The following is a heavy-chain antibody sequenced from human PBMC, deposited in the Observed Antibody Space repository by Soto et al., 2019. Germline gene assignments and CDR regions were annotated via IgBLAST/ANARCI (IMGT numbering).Heavy chain of an antibody. Sequence: SETLSLTCAIYGASLGGFHWSWLRQAPGKGLEWIGELIHGGSTNYNPSLKSRVSFSLDTSKNQFSLHLMSVTAADTAVYYCARSPLGYDYVRQTWREVGDSFDIWGRGTMVTVSS. D-gene: IGHD3-16*01. CDR1: GASLGGFH. CDR2: LIHGGST. CDR3: ARSPLGYDYVRQTWREVGDSFDI. J-gene: IGHJ3*02. V-gene: IGHV4-34*12.